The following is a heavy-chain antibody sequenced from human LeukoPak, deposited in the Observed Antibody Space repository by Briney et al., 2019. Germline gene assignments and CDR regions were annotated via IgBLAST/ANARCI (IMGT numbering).Heavy chain of an antibody. CDR2: IYYSGST. V-gene: IGHV4-31*03. CDR3: ARSWPNTVVIDY. CDR1: GGSISSGGYY. Sequence: SETLSLTCTVSGGSISSGGYYWSWIRQHPGKGLEWIGYIYYSGSTYYNPSLKSRVTISVDTSKNQFSLKLSSVTAADTAVYYCARSWPNTVVIDYWGQGTLVTVSS. D-gene: IGHD4-23*01. J-gene: IGHJ4*02.